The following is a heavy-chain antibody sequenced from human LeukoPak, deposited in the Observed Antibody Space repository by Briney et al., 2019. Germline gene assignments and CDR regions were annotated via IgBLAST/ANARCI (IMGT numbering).Heavy chain of an antibody. CDR1: GGSISSYY. CDR3: ARVKGFGYGDYYYMDV. D-gene: IGHD3-10*01. V-gene: IGHV4-4*07. Sequence: SETLSLTCTVSGGSISSYYWSWIRQPAGKGLEWIGRIYTSGSTNYNPSLKSRVTMSVDTSKNQFSLKLSSVTAADTAVYYCARVKGFGYGDYYYMDVWGKGTTVTVSS. J-gene: IGHJ6*03. CDR2: IYTSGST.